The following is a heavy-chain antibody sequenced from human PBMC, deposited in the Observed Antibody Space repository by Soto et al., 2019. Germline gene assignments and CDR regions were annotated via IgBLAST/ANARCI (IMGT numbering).Heavy chain of an antibody. CDR2: TNPNSGGT. CDR1: GYTFTGYY. V-gene: IGHV1-2*04. Sequence: QVQLVQSGAEVTKPGASVKVSCKASGYTFTGYYMHWLRQAPGQELECMGWTNPNSGGTNYAQKFQGWVTMTRDTSISTAYMELSRLRSDDTAVYYCAREYYDSSGFYYYYYGMDVWGQGTTVTVSS. J-gene: IGHJ6*02. D-gene: IGHD3-22*01. CDR3: AREYYDSSGFYYYYYGMDV.